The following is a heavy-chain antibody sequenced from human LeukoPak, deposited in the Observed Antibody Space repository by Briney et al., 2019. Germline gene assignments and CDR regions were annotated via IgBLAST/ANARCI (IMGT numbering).Heavy chain of an antibody. CDR1: GFTFSSYA. Sequence: HPGGSLRLSCAASGFTFSSYAMHWVRQAPGKGLEWLAVIPSDGRDKYHADSVKGRFTISRDNSKNTLYLHMNSLTPDDTAVYYCTNHWGQFDYWGQGALVIVSS. CDR3: TNHWGQFDY. J-gene: IGHJ4*02. CDR2: IPSDGRDK. D-gene: IGHD3-16*01. V-gene: IGHV3-30*04.